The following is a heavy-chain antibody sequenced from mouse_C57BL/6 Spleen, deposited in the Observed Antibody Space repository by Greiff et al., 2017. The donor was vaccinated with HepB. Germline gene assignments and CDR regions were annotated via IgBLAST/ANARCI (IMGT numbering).Heavy chain of an antibody. J-gene: IGHJ2*01. V-gene: IGHV1-26*01. CDR1: GYTFTDYY. D-gene: IGHD2-4*01. CDR2: INPNNGGT. CDR3: ARSDDYVLFDY. Sequence: EVQLQQSGPELVKPGASVKISCKASGYTFTDYYMNWVKQSHGKSLEWIGDINPNNGGTSYNQKFKGKATLTVDKSSSTAYMELRSLTSEDSAVYYCARSDDYVLFDYWGQGTTLTVSS.